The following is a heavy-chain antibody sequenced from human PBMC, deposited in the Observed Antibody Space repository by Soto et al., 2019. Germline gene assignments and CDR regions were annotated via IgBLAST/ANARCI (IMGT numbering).Heavy chain of an antibody. D-gene: IGHD2-8*01. CDR3: ARDIESVTAKHFFYYYAMDV. CDR1: GFTFSNYG. V-gene: IGHV1-18*01. Sequence: ASVKVSCKASGFTFSNYGLNWVRQAPGQGLEWMGWVSANNGHTNYAQNLQGRVSMTTDASTSTAYMELRGLTFDDTAVYYCARDIESVTAKHFFYYYAMDVWGQGTTVTVSS. CDR2: VSANNGHT. J-gene: IGHJ6*02.